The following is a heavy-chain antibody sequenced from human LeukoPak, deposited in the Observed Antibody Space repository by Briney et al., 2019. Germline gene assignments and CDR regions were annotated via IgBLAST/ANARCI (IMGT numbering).Heavy chain of an antibody. D-gene: IGHD3-10*01. V-gene: IGHV1-2*02. CDR1: GYTFTGYY. CDR3: ASMVRGVIGGNWFDP. CDR2: INPNSGGT. Sequence: ASVKVSCKASGYTFTGYYMHWVRQAPGQGLEWMGWINPNSGGTNYAQKFQGRVTMTRDTSISTAYMELSSLRSEDTAVYYCASMVRGVIGGNWFDPWGQGTLVTVSS. J-gene: IGHJ5*02.